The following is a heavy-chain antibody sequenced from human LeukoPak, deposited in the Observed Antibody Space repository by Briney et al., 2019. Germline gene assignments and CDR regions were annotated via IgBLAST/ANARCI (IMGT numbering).Heavy chain of an antibody. J-gene: IGHJ4*02. V-gene: IGHV1-58*02. CDR2: IVVGSGNT. CDR1: GFTFTSSA. Sequence: GTSVKVSCKASGFTFTSSAKQWVRQARGQRLEWIGWIVVGSGNTNYAQKFQERVTITRDMSTSTAYMELSGLRSEDTAVYYCAAGGIVGATDLDYWGQGTLVTVSS. CDR3: AAGGIVGATDLDY. D-gene: IGHD1-26*01.